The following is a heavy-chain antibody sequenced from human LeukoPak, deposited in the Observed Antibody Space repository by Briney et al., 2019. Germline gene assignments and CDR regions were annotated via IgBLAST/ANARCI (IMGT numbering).Heavy chain of an antibody. J-gene: IGHJ6*02. CDR1: GGSISSYY. V-gene: IGHV4-59*01. CDR3: ARVSGDYGMGV. CDR2: IYYSGST. D-gene: IGHD3-10*01. Sequence: SETLSLTCTVSGGSISSYYWSWIRQPPGKGLEWIGYIYYSGSTNYNPSLKSRVTISVDTSKNQFSLKLSSVTAADTAVYYCARVSGDYGMGVWGQGTTVTVSS.